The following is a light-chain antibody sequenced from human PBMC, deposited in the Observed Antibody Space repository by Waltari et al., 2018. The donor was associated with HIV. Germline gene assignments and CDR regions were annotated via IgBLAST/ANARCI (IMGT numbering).Light chain of an antibody. CDR3: CSYAGSSNWV. CDR2: EGI. J-gene: IGLJ3*02. CDR1: RSDVGSYKL. Sequence: QSALTQPASVSGSPGQSITISCTGSRSDVGSYKLVSWYQQHPGKAPKLMIYEGINRPSGISNRFSGSKSGNTASLTISGLQAEDEADYYCCSYAGSSNWVFGGGTKLTVL. V-gene: IGLV2-23*01.